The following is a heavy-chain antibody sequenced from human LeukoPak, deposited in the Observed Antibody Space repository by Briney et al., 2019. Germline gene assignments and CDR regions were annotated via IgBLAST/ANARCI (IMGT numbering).Heavy chain of an antibody. CDR2: FDPEDGET. V-gene: IGHV1-24*01. D-gene: IGHD3-16*02. J-gene: IGHJ6*03. CDR1: GYTLTELS. Sequence: ASVKVSCKGSGYTLTELSMHCGRQAPGKGLEWGGGFDPEDGETIYAQKFQGRVTITEETSTDTAYMELSSLRSEDTAVYYCATEAKGLSDPYYYYYMDVWGKGTTVTVSS. CDR3: ATEAKGLSDPYYYYYMDV.